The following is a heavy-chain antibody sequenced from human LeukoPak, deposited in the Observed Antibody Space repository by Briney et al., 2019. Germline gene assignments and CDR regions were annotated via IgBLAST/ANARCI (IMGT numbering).Heavy chain of an antibody. CDR1: GIPFSSFG. CDR3: ASARGSNYGSLGD. Sequence: PGGSLRLSCAAPGIPFSSFGMHWLRQAPGKGLEWVAFIWYDGSNKYYADSVKGRFSISRDNSKNTLYLQMNSLRAEDTAVYYCASARGSNYGSLGDWGQGTLVTVSS. D-gene: IGHD5-18*01. V-gene: IGHV3-33*01. J-gene: IGHJ4*02. CDR2: IWYDGSNK.